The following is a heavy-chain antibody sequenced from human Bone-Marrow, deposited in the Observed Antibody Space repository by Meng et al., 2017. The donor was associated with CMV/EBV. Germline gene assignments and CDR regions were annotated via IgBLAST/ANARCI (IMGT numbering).Heavy chain of an antibody. CDR2: IIPIFGTA. V-gene: IGHV1-69*12. J-gene: IGHJ4*02. CDR1: GGTFSSYA. Sequence: QVQPVRCGAGVKKHGSSVKVSCKASGGTFSSYAISWVRQAPGQGLESMGGIIPIFGTAHYAQKFQGRVTITADESTSTAYMELSSLRSEDTAVYYCARGVLFGEAGTVLDYWGQGTLVTVSS. CDR3: ARGVLFGEAGTVLDY. D-gene: IGHD1-7*01.